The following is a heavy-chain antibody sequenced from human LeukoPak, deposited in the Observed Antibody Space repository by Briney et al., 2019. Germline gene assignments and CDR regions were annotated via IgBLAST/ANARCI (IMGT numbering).Heavy chain of an antibody. Sequence: PGGSLRLSCAASGFTFSSYGMSWVRQAPGKGLEWVGRIKSKTDGGTTDYAAPVKGRFTISRDDSKNTLYLQMNSLRAEDTVVYYCAKSGYNRFDYWGQGTLVTVSS. CDR1: GFTFSSYG. D-gene: IGHD5-24*01. J-gene: IGHJ4*02. CDR2: IKSKTDGGTT. V-gene: IGHV3-15*01. CDR3: AKSGYNRFDY.